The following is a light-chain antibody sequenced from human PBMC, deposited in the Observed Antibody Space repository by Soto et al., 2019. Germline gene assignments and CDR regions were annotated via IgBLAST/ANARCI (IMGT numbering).Light chain of an antibody. CDR2: KAS. Sequence: ILIIQVPSTPSGSVGDRVPITFPASQTISSWLAWYQQKPGNAPKPLIYKASTLKSGVPSRFSGSGSGTEFTLTISSLQPDDFAPYYSQHYNSHSDAFGQRTKVDIK. J-gene: IGKJ1*01. CDR3: QHYNSHSDA. CDR1: QTISSW. V-gene: IGKV1-5*03.